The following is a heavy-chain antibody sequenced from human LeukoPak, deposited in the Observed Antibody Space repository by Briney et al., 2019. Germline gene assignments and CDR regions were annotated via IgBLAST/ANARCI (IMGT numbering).Heavy chain of an antibody. J-gene: IGHJ4*02. D-gene: IGHD3-22*01. V-gene: IGHV1-18*01. Sequence: GASVKVSCKASGYTFTAYGISWVRQAPGQGLEWMGWISGYNGDTKYAQRFEGRVTMTTDTSTTTAFMDLRRLRSDDTAVYFCATSTGGYSDLYFHYWGQGTLVSVSS. CDR3: ATSTGGYSDLYFHY. CDR2: ISGYNGDT. CDR1: GYTFTAYG.